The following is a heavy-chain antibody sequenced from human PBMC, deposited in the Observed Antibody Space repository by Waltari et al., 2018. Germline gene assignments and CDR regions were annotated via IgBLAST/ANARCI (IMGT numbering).Heavy chain of an antibody. J-gene: IGHJ3*02. CDR2: IYYSGST. Sequence: QLQLQESGPGLVKPSETLSLTCTVSGGSIRSSSYYWGWIRQPPGKGLEWIGSIYYSGSTYYNPSLKSRVTISVDTSKNQFSLKLSSVTAADTAVYYCARLAARVAFDIWGQGTMVTVSS. V-gene: IGHV4-39*01. CDR1: GGSIRSSSYY. D-gene: IGHD6-6*01. CDR3: ARLAARVAFDI.